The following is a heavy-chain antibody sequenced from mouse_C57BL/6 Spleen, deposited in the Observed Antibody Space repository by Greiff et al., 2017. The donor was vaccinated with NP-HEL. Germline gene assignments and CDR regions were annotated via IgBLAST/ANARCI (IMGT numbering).Heavy chain of an antibody. Sequence: QVQLQQSGPELVKPGASVKISCKASGYAFSSSWMNWVKQRPGKGLEWIGRIYPGDGDTNYNGKFKGKATLTADKSSSTAYMQLSSLTSEDSAVYFCAREIDYGGYFDVWGTGTTVTVSS. J-gene: IGHJ1*03. CDR2: IYPGDGDT. CDR3: AREIDYGGYFDV. CDR1: GYAFSSSW. V-gene: IGHV1-82*01. D-gene: IGHD2-4*01.